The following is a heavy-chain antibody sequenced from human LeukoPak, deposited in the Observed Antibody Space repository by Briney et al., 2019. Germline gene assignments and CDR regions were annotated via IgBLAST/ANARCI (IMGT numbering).Heavy chain of an antibody. D-gene: IGHD3-3*01. V-gene: IGHV4-39*01. CDR3: ARQPVLRFLEWLPNYYYYMDV. CDR1: GGSISSSSYY. CDR2: IYYSGST. J-gene: IGHJ6*03. Sequence: SETLSLTCTVSGGSISSSSYYWGWIRQPPGKGLEWIGSIYYSGSTYYNPSLKSRVTISVDTSKNQFSLKLSSVTAADTAVYYCARQPVLRFLEWLPNYYYYMDVWGKGTTVTVSS.